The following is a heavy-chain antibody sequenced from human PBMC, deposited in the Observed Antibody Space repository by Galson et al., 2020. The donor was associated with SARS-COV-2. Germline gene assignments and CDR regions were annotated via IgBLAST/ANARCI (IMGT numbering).Heavy chain of an antibody. CDR2: ISYDGSNK. CDR3: ARDPRAYYSFDY. V-gene: IGHV3-30-3*01. J-gene: IGHJ4*02. CDR1: GFTFSSYA. D-gene: IGHD2-21*01. Sequence: PGGSLRLSCAASGFTFSSYAMHWVRQAPGKGLEWVAVISYDGSNKYYADSVKGRFTISRDNSKNTLYLQMNSLRAEDTAVYYCARDPRAYYSFDYWGQGTLVTVSS.